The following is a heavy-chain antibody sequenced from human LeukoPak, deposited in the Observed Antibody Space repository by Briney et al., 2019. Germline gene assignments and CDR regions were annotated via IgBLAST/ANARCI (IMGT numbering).Heavy chain of an antibody. CDR1: GSPLPELS. D-gene: IGHD3-3*01. CDR2: FDPEDGET. Sequence: GSVKVSAKVSGSPLPELSMHGVHRAPGKGLGWRGGFDPEDGETIYAQKFQGRVTMTEDTSTDTAYMELSSLRSEDTAVYYCATGGPYDFWSGRKSGFDYWGQGTLVTVSS. V-gene: IGHV1-24*01. J-gene: IGHJ4*02. CDR3: ATGGPYDFWSGRKSGFDY.